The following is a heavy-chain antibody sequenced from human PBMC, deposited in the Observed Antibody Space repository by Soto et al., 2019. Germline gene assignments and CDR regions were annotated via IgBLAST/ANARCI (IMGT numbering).Heavy chain of an antibody. CDR1: GGSISSGGYY. Sequence: SETLSLTCTVSGGSISSGGYYWSWIRQHPGKGLEWIGYIYYSGSTYYNPSLKSRVTISVDTSKNQFSLKLSSVTAADTAVYYCARYDILTGYLDYWGQGTLVTVSS. CDR2: IYYSGST. D-gene: IGHD3-9*01. CDR3: ARYDILTGYLDY. V-gene: IGHV4-31*03. J-gene: IGHJ4*02.